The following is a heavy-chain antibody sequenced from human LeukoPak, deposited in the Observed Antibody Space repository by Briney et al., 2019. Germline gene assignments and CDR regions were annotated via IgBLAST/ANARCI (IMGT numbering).Heavy chain of an antibody. D-gene: IGHD2-8*02. CDR3: VRESRGTDTVGY. V-gene: IGHV3-53*01. J-gene: IGHJ4*02. CDR1: GFTVSTNF. CDR2: IYGGGNT. Sequence: GESLRLSCAASGFTVSTNFMSWVRQAPGKGLEWVSLIYGGGNTYYADSVKGRFTISRDNSKNTLYLQMNNLRAEDTAVYYCVRESRGTDTVGYWGQGTLVTVSS.